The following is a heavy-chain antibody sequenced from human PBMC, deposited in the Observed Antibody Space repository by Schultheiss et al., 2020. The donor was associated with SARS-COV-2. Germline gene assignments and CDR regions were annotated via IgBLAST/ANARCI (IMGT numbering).Heavy chain of an antibody. CDR3: ARDLGSVYDFWSGYSGPYYFDY. Sequence: SETLSLTCAVYGGSFSGYYWSWIRQPPGKGLEWIGEINHSGSTNYNPSLKSRVTISVDTSKNQFSLKLSSVTAADTAVYYCARDLGSVYDFWSGYSGPYYFDYWGQGTLVTVSS. V-gene: IGHV4-34*01. CDR2: INHSGST. J-gene: IGHJ4*02. D-gene: IGHD3-3*01. CDR1: GGSFSGYY.